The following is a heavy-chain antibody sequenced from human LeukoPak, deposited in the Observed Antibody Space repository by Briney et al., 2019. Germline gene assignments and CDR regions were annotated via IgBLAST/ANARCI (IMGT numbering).Heavy chain of an antibody. Sequence: GGSLRLSCAASGFTFSNAWMSWVRQAPGKGLEWVSAISGSGGSTYYADSVKGRFTISRDNSKNTLYLQMNSLRAEDTAVYYCAKGHGSGWTILAYWGQGTLVTVSS. V-gene: IGHV3-23*01. CDR3: AKGHGSGWTILAY. J-gene: IGHJ4*02. CDR1: GFTFSNAW. CDR2: ISGSGGST. D-gene: IGHD6-19*01.